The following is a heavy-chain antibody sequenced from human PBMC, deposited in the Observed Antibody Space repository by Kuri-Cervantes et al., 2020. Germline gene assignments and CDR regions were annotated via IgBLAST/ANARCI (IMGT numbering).Heavy chain of an antibody. D-gene: IGHD6-19*01. CDR2: ISGSSSLR. CDR3: ARHRSGWYSFDY. J-gene: IGHJ4*02. V-gene: IGHV3-21*01. CDR1: GFTFSSYG. Sequence: GGSLRLSCAASGFTFSSYGMHWVRQAPGKGLEWLSSISGSSSLRYYSDSVKGRFTISRDNAKNSLYLQMNSLRAEDTAVYYCARHRSGWYSFDYWGQGTLVTVSS.